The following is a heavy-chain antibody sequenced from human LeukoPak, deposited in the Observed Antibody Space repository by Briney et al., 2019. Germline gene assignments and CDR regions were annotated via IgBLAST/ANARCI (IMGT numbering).Heavy chain of an antibody. D-gene: IGHD3-22*01. CDR1: GFTFSSYE. CDR2: ISSSGSTI. V-gene: IGHV3-48*03. J-gene: IGHJ4*02. Sequence: GGSLRLSCAASGFTFSSYEMNWVRQAPGKGLEWVSYISSSGSTIYYADSVKGRFTISRDNAKNSLYLQMNSLRAEDTAVYYCAREGTYYYDSSGYSDYWGQGTLVTVSS. CDR3: AREGTYYYDSSGYSDY.